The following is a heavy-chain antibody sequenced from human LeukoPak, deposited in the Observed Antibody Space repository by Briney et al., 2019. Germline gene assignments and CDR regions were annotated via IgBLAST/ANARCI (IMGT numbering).Heavy chain of an antibody. Sequence: GGSLRLSCAASGFTFNNYAMSWVRQAPGKVLEWVSAITGSGDDTYHADSVKGRFTISRDNSKSTLHLQMNSLRAEDTAVYYCAKGSRNSRPYYFDFWGQGTLVTVSS. J-gene: IGHJ4*02. V-gene: IGHV3-23*01. CDR3: AKGSRNSRPYYFDF. D-gene: IGHD6-19*01. CDR2: ITGSGDDT. CDR1: GFTFNNYA.